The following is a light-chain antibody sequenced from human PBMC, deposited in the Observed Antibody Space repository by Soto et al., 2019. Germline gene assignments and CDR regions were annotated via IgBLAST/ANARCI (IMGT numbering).Light chain of an antibody. CDR1: QTISGW. J-gene: IGKJ1*01. V-gene: IGKV1-5*03. CDR2: KAS. CDR3: QLNAEFSPWT. Sequence: DIQVTQSPSTLSASVGDRVTITCRASQTISGWLAWYQQKPGKAPKLLIYKASSLQSGVPSRFSGSGSGTEFTLTISSLQPDDFATYYCQLNAEFSPWTFGQGTKVET.